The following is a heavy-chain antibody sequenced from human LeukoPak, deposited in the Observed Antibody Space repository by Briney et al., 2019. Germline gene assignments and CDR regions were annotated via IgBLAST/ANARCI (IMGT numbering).Heavy chain of an antibody. V-gene: IGHV1-2*02. D-gene: IGHD4-17*01. Sequence: ASVKVSCKASGYTFTGYYIHWERQAPGQGLEWMGWMNPNTGATNYAQKFQGRVTMTRDTSITTAYMDLRSLRSDDTALYYCARVGRDYDADFWGQGTLVTVSS. CDR2: MNPNTGAT. J-gene: IGHJ4*02. CDR3: ARVGRDYDADF. CDR1: GYTFTGYY.